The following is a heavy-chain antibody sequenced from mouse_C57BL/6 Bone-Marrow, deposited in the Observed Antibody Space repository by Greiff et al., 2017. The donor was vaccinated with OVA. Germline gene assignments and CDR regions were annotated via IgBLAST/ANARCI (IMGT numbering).Heavy chain of an antibody. J-gene: IGHJ2*01. D-gene: IGHD2-3*01. V-gene: IGHV1-81*01. CDR2: IYPRSGNT. CDR3: ARLGDGYYSLFDY. CDR1: GYTFTSYG. Sequence: QVQLKESGAELARPGASVKLSCKASGYTFTSYGISWVKQRTGQGLEWIGEIYPRSGNTYYNEKFKGKATLTADKSSSTAYMELRSLTSEDSAVYFCARLGDGYYSLFDYWGQGTTLTVSS.